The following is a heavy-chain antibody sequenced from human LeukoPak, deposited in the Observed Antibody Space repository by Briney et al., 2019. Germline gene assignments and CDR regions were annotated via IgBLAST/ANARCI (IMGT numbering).Heavy chain of an antibody. D-gene: IGHD3-16*01. Sequence: ASVKVSCKASGYTFTSYDINWVRQATGQGLEWMGWMNPNSGNTGYAQKFQGRVTMTRNTSISTAYMELSSLRSEDTAVYYCARAIRPLDAFDIWGQGTMVTVSS. CDR2: MNPNSGNT. CDR1: GYTFTSYD. V-gene: IGHV1-8*01. CDR3: ARAIRPLDAFDI. J-gene: IGHJ3*02.